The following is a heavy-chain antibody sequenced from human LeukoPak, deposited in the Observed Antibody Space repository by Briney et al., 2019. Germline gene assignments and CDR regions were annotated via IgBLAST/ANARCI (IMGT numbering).Heavy chain of an antibody. CDR2: IYYSGST. D-gene: IGHD6-19*01. J-gene: IGHJ1*01. Sequence: PSETLSLTCTVSGGSISSYYWSWIRQPPGKGLEWIGYIYYSGSTNYNPSLKSRVTISVDTSKNQFSLKLSSVTAADTAVYYCARHGYSSVWGNVYFQHWGQGTLVTVSS. V-gene: IGHV4-59*08. CDR1: GGSISSYY. CDR3: ARHGYSSVWGNVYFQH.